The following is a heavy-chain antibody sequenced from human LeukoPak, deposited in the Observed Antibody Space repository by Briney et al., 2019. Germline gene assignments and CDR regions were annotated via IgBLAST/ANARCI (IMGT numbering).Heavy chain of an antibody. J-gene: IGHJ4*02. Sequence: GGSLRLSCAASGFTFSSYAMSWVRQARGKGLEWVSAISGSGGSTYYADSVKGRFPISRDNSKNTLYLQMNSLRAEDTAVYYCAKGELAAQKGYWGQGTLVTVSS. V-gene: IGHV3-23*01. CDR2: ISGSGGST. CDR3: AKGELAAQKGY. CDR1: GFTFSSYA. D-gene: IGHD1-7*01.